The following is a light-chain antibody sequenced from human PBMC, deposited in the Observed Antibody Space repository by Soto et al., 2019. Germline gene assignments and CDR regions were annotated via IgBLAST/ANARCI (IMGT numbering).Light chain of an antibody. CDR1: QSVLYRYNNKNY. V-gene: IGKV4-1*01. CDR3: QHYYSDPPWT. J-gene: IGKJ1*01. Sequence: DIVMTQSPDSLAVSLGERATINCRSSQSVLYRYNNKNYLGWYQQKAGQPPKLLIYWASTRESGVPDRFSGSGSGTDFPLTISSVQAEDVAVYYCQHYYSDPPWTFGQGTKVEIK. CDR2: WAS.